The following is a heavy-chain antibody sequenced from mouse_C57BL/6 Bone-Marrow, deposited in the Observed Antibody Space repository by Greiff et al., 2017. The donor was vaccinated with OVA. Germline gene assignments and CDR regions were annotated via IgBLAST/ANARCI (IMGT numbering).Heavy chain of an antibody. V-gene: IGHV7-1*01. J-gene: IGHJ4*01. CDR2: SRNKANDYTT. Sequence: EVMLVESGGGLVQSGRSLRLSCATSGFTFSDFYMEWVRQAPGKGLEWIAASRNKANDYTTEYSASVKGRFIVSRDTSQSILYLQMNALRAEDTAIYYCARDGPYAMDYWGQGTSVTVSS. CDR3: ARDGPYAMDY. CDR1: GFTFSDFY.